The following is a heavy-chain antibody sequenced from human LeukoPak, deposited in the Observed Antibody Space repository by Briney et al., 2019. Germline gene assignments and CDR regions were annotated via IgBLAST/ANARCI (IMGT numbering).Heavy chain of an antibody. Sequence: SETLSLTCTFYGGSLSGYYWSWIRQPPGKGLEWIGESNHGGSTNYNPSLKSRDIISADMSKNQFSLKLSSVTAADTAVYYCARGGGRSMRFDPWGQGTLVTVSS. CDR3: ARGGGRSMRFDP. CDR1: GGSLSGYY. D-gene: IGHD2-8*01. J-gene: IGHJ5*02. V-gene: IGHV4-34*01. CDR2: SNHGGST.